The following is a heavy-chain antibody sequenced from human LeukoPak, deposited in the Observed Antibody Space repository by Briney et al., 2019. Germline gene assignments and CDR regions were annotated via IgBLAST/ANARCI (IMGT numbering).Heavy chain of an antibody. CDR1: GFAFSSYA. V-gene: IGHV3-23*01. J-gene: IGHJ4*02. CDR2: ISRRDDYT. Sequence: PGGSLRLSCAASGFAFSSYAMSWVRQPPGKGLEWVSVISRRDDYTYYADSVRGRFTISRDNAKNSLYMQMNSLRDEDTAVFYCARGNTWGFDYWGQGTLVTVSS. CDR3: ARGNTWGFDY. D-gene: IGHD3-16*01.